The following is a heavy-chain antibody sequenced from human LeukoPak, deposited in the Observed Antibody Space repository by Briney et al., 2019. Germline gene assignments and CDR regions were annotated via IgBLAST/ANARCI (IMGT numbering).Heavy chain of an antibody. CDR3: ARDLRREQQPDPRYYYYYGMNV. CDR1: GGSISSSNW. Sequence: PSETLSLTCAVSGGSISSSNWWSWVRQPPGKGLEWIGEIYHSGSTNYNPSLKSRVTISVDKSKNQFSLKLSSVTAADTAVYYCARDLRREQQPDPRYYYYYGMNVWGQGTTVTVSS. J-gene: IGHJ6*02. V-gene: IGHV4-4*02. D-gene: IGHD6-13*01. CDR2: IYHSGST.